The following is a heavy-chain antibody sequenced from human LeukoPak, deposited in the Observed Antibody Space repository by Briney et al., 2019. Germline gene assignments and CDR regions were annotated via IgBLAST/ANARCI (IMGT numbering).Heavy chain of an antibody. D-gene: IGHD6-13*01. J-gene: IGHJ6*03. CDR3: ARENLAAAAAYYYMDV. CDR2: INPNSGGT. CDR1: GYTFTGYY. Sequence: ASVKVSCKASGYTFTGYYMHWVRQAPGQGLEWMGWINPNSGGTNYAQKFQGRVTMTRDTSISTAYMELSRLRSDDTAVYYCARENLAAAAAYYYMDVWGKGTTATVSS. V-gene: IGHV1-2*02.